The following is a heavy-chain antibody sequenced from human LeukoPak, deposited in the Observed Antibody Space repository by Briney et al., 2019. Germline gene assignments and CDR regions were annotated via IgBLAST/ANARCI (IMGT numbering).Heavy chain of an antibody. Sequence: SETLSLTCTVSGDSISSYYWSWIRQPPGEGLEWIGYIYSSGSTNYNPSLKSRVTISVDTFKNQFSLNLSSVTAADTAVYYCARAPYYSYYYMDVWGKGTTVIVSS. CDR2: IYSSGST. CDR1: GDSISSYY. J-gene: IGHJ6*03. CDR3: ARAPYYSYYYMDV. V-gene: IGHV4-59*01.